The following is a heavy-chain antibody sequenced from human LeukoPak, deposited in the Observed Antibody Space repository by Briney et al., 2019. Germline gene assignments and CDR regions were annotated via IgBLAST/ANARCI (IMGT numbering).Heavy chain of an antibody. CDR1: GGSISSGYY. J-gene: IGHJ3*02. CDR2: IYHSGST. V-gene: IGHV4-38-2*02. D-gene: IGHD3-10*01. CDR3: AKSNGYGLVDI. Sequence: PSETLSLTCTVSGGSISSGYYWGWIRQPPGKGLEWIGSIYHSGSTYYNPSLKSRVTISLDTSRNQFSLKLNSVTAADTAVYYCAKSNGYGLVDIWGQGTMVTVSS.